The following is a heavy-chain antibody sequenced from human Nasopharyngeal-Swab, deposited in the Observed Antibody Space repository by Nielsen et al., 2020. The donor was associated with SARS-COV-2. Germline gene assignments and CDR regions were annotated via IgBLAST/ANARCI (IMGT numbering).Heavy chain of an antibody. V-gene: IGHV3-15*01. CDR3: TTDPRRGSRLMITFGGVIENYYYGMDV. J-gene: IGHJ6*02. Sequence: GESLKISCAASGFTFSNAWMSWVRQAPGKGLEWVGRIKSKTDGGTTDYAAPVKGRFTISRDDSKNTLYLQMNSLKTEDTAVYYCTTDPRRGSRLMITFGGVIENYYYGMDVWGQGTTVTVSS. D-gene: IGHD3-16*02. CDR2: IKSKTDGGTT. CDR1: GFTFSNAW.